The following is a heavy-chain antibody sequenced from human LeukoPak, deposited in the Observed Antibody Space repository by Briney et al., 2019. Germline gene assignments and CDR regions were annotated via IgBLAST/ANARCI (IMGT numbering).Heavy chain of an antibody. CDR2: ISGSGGST. CDR1: GFTFSSYA. V-gene: IGHV3-23*01. D-gene: IGHD3-22*01. J-gene: IGHJ6*02. CDR3: AKDSGGYYDSSGYPPYYGMDV. Sequence: GGSLRLSCAASGFTFSSYAMSWVRQAPGKGLEWVSAISGSGGSTYYADSVKGRFTISRDNSKNTLYLQMNSLRVEDTAVYYCAKDSGGYYDSSGYPPYYGMDVWGQGTTVTVSS.